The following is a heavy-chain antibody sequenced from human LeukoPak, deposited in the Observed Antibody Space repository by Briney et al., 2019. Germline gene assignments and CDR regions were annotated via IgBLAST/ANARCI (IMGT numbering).Heavy chain of an antibody. J-gene: IGHJ4*02. CDR3: ANQYSYGLFDN. CDR2: ISGSGRST. Sequence: GGSLRLSCAASGFTFSDYAMTWVRRAPGKGLEWVSGISGSGRSTYYADSVKGHFTISRDNSKNTLYLQMNTLRAEDTAVCYCANQYSYGLFDNWGRGTLVTVSS. D-gene: IGHD3-16*01. V-gene: IGHV3-23*01. CDR1: GFTFSDYA.